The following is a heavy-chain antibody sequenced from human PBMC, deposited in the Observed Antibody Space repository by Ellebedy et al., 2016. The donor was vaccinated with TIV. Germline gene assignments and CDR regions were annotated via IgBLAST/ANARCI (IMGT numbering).Heavy chain of an antibody. Sequence: PGGSLRPSCEPPGSPFATYAMTWARQAPGKGREWVSGLTGAGIGTFYADAVQGRFTISRDNSKNSLYLQINSLRDEDTAVYYCARDRGASYTEMDYWGQGTLVTVSS. CDR1: GSPFATYA. V-gene: IGHV3-23*01. J-gene: IGHJ4*02. D-gene: IGHD1-26*01. CDR2: LTGAGIGT. CDR3: ARDRGASYTEMDY.